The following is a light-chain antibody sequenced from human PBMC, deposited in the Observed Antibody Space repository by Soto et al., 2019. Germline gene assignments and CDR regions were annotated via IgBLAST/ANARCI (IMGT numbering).Light chain of an antibody. Sequence: AIQMTQSPSSLSASVGDRVTITCRASQGIRSELAWYQQKPGQAPNLLIYTASTLQSGVPSRFSGSGSGTDFTLTISSLQPEDFATYYCIQDYNYPLTFGGGTKVEIK. CDR2: TAS. CDR1: QGIRSE. CDR3: IQDYNYPLT. V-gene: IGKV1-6*01. J-gene: IGKJ4*01.